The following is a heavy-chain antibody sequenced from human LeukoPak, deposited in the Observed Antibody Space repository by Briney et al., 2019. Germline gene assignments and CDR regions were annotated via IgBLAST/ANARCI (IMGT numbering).Heavy chain of an antibody. CDR1: GGSIGSYY. CDR2: IYTSGST. J-gene: IGHJ4*02. Sequence: SETLSLTCTVSGGSIGSYYWSWIRQPAGKGLEWIGRIYTSGSTNYNPSLKSRVTMSVDTSKNQFSLKLSSVTAADTAVYYCARMGRHGSGSYGTGVDYWGQGTLVTVSS. V-gene: IGHV4-4*07. CDR3: ARMGRHGSGSYGTGVDY. D-gene: IGHD3-10*01.